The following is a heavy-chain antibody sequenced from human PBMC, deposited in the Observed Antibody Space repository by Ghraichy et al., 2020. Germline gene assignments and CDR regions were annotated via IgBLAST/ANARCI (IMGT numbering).Heavy chain of an antibody. CDR3: ARDWLETGMVVDYYYDLDV. D-gene: IGHD5-18*01. V-gene: IGHV1-69*13. Sequence: SVKVSCKTSTGTFSDYALSWVRQAPGQGLEWMGGISPYFDTTTYAQKFQGRVTITADESSGTVYMELSSLRSEDTAVYYCARDWLETGMVVDYYYDLDVWGQGTAVTVTS. CDR1: TGTFSDYA. J-gene: IGHJ6*02. CDR2: ISPYFDTT.